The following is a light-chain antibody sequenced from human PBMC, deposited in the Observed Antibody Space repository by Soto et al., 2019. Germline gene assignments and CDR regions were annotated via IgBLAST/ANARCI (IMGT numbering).Light chain of an antibody. Sequence: QSVLTQPPSASGTPGQRVTISCSGSSSNIGSNYVYWYQQLPGTAPKVFIYRNNQRPSGVPDRFSGSKSGTSASLAISGLRSDDEADYYCATWDDRLRGWVFGGGTKVTVL. CDR3: ATWDDRLRGWV. CDR2: RNN. CDR1: SSNIGSNY. J-gene: IGLJ3*02. V-gene: IGLV1-47*01.